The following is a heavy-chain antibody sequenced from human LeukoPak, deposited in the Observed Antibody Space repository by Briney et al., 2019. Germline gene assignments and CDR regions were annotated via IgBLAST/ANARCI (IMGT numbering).Heavy chain of an antibody. J-gene: IGHJ4*02. V-gene: IGHV1-8*01. Sequence: ASVKVSCKASGYTFTSYDINWVRQATGQGLEWMGWMYPNSGDTGYAQRFQGRVTMTRDTSIRTIYMEIYMELTGLRFDDTALYYCARWDGYSSSPDYWGQGTLVTVSS. CDR1: GYTFTSYD. D-gene: IGHD6-13*01. CDR2: MYPNSGDT. CDR3: ARWDGYSSSPDY.